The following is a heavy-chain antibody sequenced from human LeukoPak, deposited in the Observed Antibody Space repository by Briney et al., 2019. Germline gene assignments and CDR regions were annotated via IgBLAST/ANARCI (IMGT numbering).Heavy chain of an antibody. CDR3: AKKPQKLPDYYDSSYTFPNAANDY. CDR2: ISGSGGST. D-gene: IGHD3-22*01. Sequence: GGSLRLSCAASGFTFSSYAMSWVRQAPGKGLEWVSAISGSGGSTYYADSVKGRFTISRDNSKNTLYLQMNSLRAEDTAVYYCAKKPQKLPDYYDSSYTFPNAANDYWGQGTLVTVSS. J-gene: IGHJ4*02. CDR1: GFTFSSYA. V-gene: IGHV3-23*01.